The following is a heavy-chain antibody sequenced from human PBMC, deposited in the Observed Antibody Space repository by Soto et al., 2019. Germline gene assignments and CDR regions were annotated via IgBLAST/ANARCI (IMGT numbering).Heavy chain of an antibody. V-gene: IGHV3-23*01. CDR3: AKDRTTVDFHYGMDV. CDR2: ISGGGGST. CDR1: GFTVSSYA. J-gene: IGHJ6*02. D-gene: IGHD4-17*01. Sequence: EVQLLESGGGLVQPGGSLRLSCAASGFTVSSYAMTWVRQAPGKGLEWVSGISGGGGSTYYADSVKGRFTISRDNSKNQLFLQMNSLRAEDTAVYYCAKDRTTVDFHYGMDVWGQGTTVSVSS.